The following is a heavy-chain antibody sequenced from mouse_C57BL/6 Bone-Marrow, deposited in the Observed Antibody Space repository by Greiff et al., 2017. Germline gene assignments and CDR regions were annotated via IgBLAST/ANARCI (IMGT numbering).Heavy chain of an antibody. CDR2: IWAGGST. J-gene: IGHJ2*01. CDR3: ARDRPNYFDY. CDR1: GFSLTSYG. V-gene: IGHV2-9*02. Sequence: VMLVESGPGLVAPSQSLSITCTVSGFSLTSYGVHWVRQPPGKGLEWLGVIWAGGSTNYNSALMSRLSISKDNSKSQVFLKMNSLQTDDTAMYYCARDRPNYFDYWGQGTTLTVSS.